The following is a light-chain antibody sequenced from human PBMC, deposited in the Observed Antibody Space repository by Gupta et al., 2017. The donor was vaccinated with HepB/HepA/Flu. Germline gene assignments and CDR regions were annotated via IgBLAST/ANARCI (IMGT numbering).Light chain of an antibody. CDR1: YVGTNS. CDR2: DDT. Sequence: QPPSVSVAPGQTARITCGGTYVGTNSVHWYRQTPGQAPVLVIYDDTCRPSGIPERFSGSNSGNTATLTITRVDAGDEAEYFCQVWDIDTTHVVFGGGTKLTVL. J-gene: IGLJ2*01. CDR3: QVWDIDTTHVV. V-gene: IGLV3-21*02.